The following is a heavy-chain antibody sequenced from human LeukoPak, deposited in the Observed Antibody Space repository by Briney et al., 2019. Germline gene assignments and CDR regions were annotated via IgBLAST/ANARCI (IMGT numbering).Heavy chain of an antibody. CDR1: GFTFSNYA. Sequence: GGSLRLSCAASGFTFSNYAMTWVRQAPGKGLEWVSAISTSGGSTNYADSVKGRFTISRDNSKNTLYLQMNSLRAEDTAVYYCAKPGYGDRYYFDYWGQGTLVTVSS. J-gene: IGHJ4*02. V-gene: IGHV3-23*01. CDR2: ISTSGGST. D-gene: IGHD4-17*01. CDR3: AKPGYGDRYYFDY.